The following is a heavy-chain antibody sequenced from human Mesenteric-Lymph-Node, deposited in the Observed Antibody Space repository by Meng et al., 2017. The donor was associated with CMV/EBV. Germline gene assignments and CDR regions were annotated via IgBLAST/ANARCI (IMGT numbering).Heavy chain of an antibody. Sequence: GESLKISCAASGFTFSSYWMSWVRLAPGKGLEWVANIKGDGSETDYGDSVKGRFTISRDNSQKSVYLQMNSRRAEDTAVYFCSRYIYNNRDLWSPHFDYWGQGTLVTVSS. V-gene: IGHV3-7*01. CDR3: SRYIYNNRDLWSPHFDY. D-gene: IGHD2-8*01. CDR1: GFTFSSYW. J-gene: IGHJ4*02. CDR2: IKGDGSET.